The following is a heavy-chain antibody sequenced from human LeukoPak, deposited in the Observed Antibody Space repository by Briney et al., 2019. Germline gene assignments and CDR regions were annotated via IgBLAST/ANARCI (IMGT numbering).Heavy chain of an antibody. J-gene: IGHJ2*01. CDR2: IYYSGST. CDR3: ASQVYYDFWSGSGYFDL. Sequence: PSETLSLTCTVSGGSISSGDYYWSWIRQPPGKGLEWIGYIYYSGSTYYNPSLKSRVTISVDTSKNQFSLKLSSVTAADTAVYYCASQVYYDFWSGSGYFDLWGRGTLVTVS. D-gene: IGHD3-3*01. CDR1: GGSISSGDYY. V-gene: IGHV4-30-4*08.